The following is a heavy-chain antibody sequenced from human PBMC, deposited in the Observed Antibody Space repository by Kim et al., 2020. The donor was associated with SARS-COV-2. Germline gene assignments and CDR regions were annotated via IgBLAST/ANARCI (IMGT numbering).Heavy chain of an antibody. V-gene: IGHV4-59*08. Sequence: TNSNPPLKSRVTISVDTSKTQFSLKLSSVTAADTAVYYCARLVWSGYFDYWGQGTLVTVSS. J-gene: IGHJ4*02. D-gene: IGHD3-3*01. CDR3: ARLVWSGYFDY. CDR2: T.